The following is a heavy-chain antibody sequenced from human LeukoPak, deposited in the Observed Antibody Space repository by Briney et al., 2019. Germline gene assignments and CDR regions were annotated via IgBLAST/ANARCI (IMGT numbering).Heavy chain of an antibody. D-gene: IGHD3-22*01. CDR2: IYYSGST. CDR1: GVSISSGDYY. CDR3: ARARDSGYYYDSSGYYYFDY. V-gene: IGHV4-30-4*08. Sequence: SETLSLTCTVSGVSISSGDYYWSWIRQPPGKGLEWIGYIYYSGSTYYNPSLKSRVTISVDTSKNQFSLKLSSVTAADTAVYYCARARDSGYYYDSSGYYYFDYWGQGTLVTVSS. J-gene: IGHJ4*02.